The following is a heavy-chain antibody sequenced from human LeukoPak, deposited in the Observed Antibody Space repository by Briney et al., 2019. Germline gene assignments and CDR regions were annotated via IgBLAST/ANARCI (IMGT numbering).Heavy chain of an antibody. CDR3: ERDLGGSYYEGVHDY. CDR1: AFTFSSYS. J-gene: IGHJ4*02. D-gene: IGHD1-26*01. Sequence: GGSLRLSCAASAFTFSSYSINSVRQHPGDGLEWLSSISIMSSYIYYADSVKGRFNIYRDNAKNSLYLQMNSLRAEDTAVYYCERDLGGSYYEGVHDYWGQGTLVTVSS. CDR2: ISIMSSYI. V-gene: IGHV3-21*01.